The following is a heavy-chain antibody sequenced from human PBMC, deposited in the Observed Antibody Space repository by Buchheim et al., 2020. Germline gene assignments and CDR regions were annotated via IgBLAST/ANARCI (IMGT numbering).Heavy chain of an antibody. CDR1: GFTFSTYS. CDR3: ARDLPGDKSGMDF. CDR2: ITSSSSYI. J-gene: IGHJ6*02. V-gene: IGHV3-21*01. Sequence: ELQLVESGGGLVKPGGSLRLSCAASGFTFSTYSMSWVRQAPGKGLEWVSSITSSSSYIYYADSVKGRFTISRDNAKNSLYLQMNSLRADDTAVYYCARDLPGDKSGMDFWGQGTT.